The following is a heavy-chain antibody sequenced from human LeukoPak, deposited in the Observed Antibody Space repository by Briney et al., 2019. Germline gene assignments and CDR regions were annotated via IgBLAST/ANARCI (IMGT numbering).Heavy chain of an antibody. J-gene: IGHJ4*02. V-gene: IGHV3-30*03. CDR1: GFTFSRYA. D-gene: IGHD3-3*01. Sequence: PGGSLRLSCAASGFTFSRYAMHWVRQAPGKGLEWVALISDDGNVKYYPDSMKGRFTTSRDNSKNTLYLQMNNLRAEDTAVYYCASRFEWLSSFDYWGQGTLVTVSS. CDR3: ASRFEWLSSFDY. CDR2: ISDDGNVK.